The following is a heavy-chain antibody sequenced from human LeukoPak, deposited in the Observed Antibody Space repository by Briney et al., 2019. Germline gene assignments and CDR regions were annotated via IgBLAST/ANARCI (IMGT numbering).Heavy chain of an antibody. CDR1: GITASSSF. J-gene: IGHJ4*02. Sequence: GGSLRLSCAASGITASSSFMSWVRQVPGKGLEWVSIIYAAGATYTADSVTGRFTISRDTSKNMLNLEMNSLRPEDTAVYFCARVDIYSPGSSYFDHWRQGTLVAVSP. D-gene: IGHD3-10*01. CDR3: ARVDIYSPGSSYFDH. V-gene: IGHV3-66*01. CDR2: IYAAGAT.